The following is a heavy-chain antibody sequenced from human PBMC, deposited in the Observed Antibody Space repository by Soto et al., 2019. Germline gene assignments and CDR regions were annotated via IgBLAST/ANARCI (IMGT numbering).Heavy chain of an antibody. V-gene: IGHV1-69*01. CDR2: ITPLFGTA. Sequence: QVQLVQSGAEVKKPGSSVKVSCKASGGTFSNYAIXXXXXXXXXXXXXXXXITPLFGTANYAQKFQGRVTITADESTNTASMELSSLRSEDAAVYYCARAVYCGDDCYPDDAFDVWGQGTMVTVSS. D-gene: IGHD2-21*02. CDR1: GGTFSNYA. J-gene: IGHJ3*01. CDR3: ARAVYCGDDCYPDDAFDV.